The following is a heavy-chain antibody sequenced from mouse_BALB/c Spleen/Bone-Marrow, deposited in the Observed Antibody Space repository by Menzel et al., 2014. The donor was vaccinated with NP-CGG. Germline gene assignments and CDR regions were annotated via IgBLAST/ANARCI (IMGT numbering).Heavy chain of an antibody. V-gene: IGHV1S81*02. CDR3: TRSRRAMDH. CDR2: INPSNGGT. D-gene: IGHD2-12*01. CDR1: GYTFTSYY. Sequence: SGADLVKPGASVKLSCKASGYTFTSYYMCWVKQRPGQGLEWIGEINPSNGGTNFNEKFKSKATLTVDKSSSTAYMSLSSLTSEDSAVYYCTRSRRAMDHWGQGTSATISS. J-gene: IGHJ4*01.